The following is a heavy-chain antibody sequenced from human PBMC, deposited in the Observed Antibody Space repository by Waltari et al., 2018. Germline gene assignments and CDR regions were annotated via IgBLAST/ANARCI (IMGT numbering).Heavy chain of an antibody. CDR1: GFTFSAYG. D-gene: IGHD6-19*01. CDR2: ILYDGSKK. V-gene: IGHV3-30*18. Sequence: QVQLVESGGGVVQPGRSLRLSCAASGFTFSAYGMNWVRQAPGKGLEWVAVILYDGSKKYHAYTVKGRFTISRDNSKNTLYLQMNSLRPEDTAVYYCAKMLDSSGWMGVDYWGQGTLVTVSS. CDR3: AKMLDSSGWMGVDY. J-gene: IGHJ4*02.